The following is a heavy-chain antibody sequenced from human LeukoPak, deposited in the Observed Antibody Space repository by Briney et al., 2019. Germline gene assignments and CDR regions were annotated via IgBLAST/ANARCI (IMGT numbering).Heavy chain of an antibody. CDR2: INHSGST. J-gene: IGHJ6*04. V-gene: IGHV4-34*01. Sequence: SETLSLTCAVYGGSFSGYDWSWIRQPPGKGLEWIGEINHSGSTNYNPSLKSRVTISIDTSKNQFSLKLSSVTAADTAVYYCATGRNGVVPAPILGVVPCAYYYAMDVWGKGTTVTVSA. CDR3: ATGRNGVVPAPILGVVPCAYYYAMDV. D-gene: IGHD2-2*02. CDR1: GGSFSGYD.